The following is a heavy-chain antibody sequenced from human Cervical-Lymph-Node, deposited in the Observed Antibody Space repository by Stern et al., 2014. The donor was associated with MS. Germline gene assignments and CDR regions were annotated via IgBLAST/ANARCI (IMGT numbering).Heavy chain of an antibody. V-gene: IGHV1-3*01. Sequence: QVQLVQSGAEVKKPGASVKVSCKASGYTFTNYAIHWVRQAPGQRLEWMGRINGGDVYTTYSQNFQGRVTITRDKSATTVYMELSSLRSEDTAVYYCARDGVYTYGSTDYYFDYWGQGTLVTVSS. CDR2: INGGDVYT. D-gene: IGHD5-18*01. CDR1: GYTFTNYA. CDR3: ARDGVYTYGSTDYYFDY. J-gene: IGHJ4*02.